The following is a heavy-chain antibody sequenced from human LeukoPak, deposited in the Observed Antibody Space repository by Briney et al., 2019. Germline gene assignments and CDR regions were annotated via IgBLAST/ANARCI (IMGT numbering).Heavy chain of an antibody. D-gene: IGHD6-19*01. V-gene: IGHV1-2*02. CDR3: ASSDMVAGPYNWFDP. CDR1: GYTFTGYY. J-gene: IGHJ5*02. CDR2: ISPNSGGT. Sequence: ASVKVSCKASGYTFTGYYMHWVRQAPGQGLEWMGWISPNSGGTNYAQKFQGRVTMTRDMSTSTVYMELSSLRSEDTAVYYCASSDMVAGPYNWFDPWGQGTLVTVSS.